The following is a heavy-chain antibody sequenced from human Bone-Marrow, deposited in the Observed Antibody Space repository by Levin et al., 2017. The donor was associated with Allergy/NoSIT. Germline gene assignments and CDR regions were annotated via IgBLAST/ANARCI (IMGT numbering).Heavy chain of an antibody. CDR1: GYTFTNYY. CDR3: ARQGTSGTWFAP. J-gene: IGHJ5*02. V-gene: IGHV1-2*06. D-gene: IGHD1-14*01. CDR2: INPNSGDT. Sequence: GESLKISCQASGYTFTNYYIHWVRQAPGQGLEWMGRINPNSGDTNYAQKFQDKVTMTRDTSISTAYMELSRVTSDDTAVYYCARQGTSGTWFAPWGQGTLVTVSS.